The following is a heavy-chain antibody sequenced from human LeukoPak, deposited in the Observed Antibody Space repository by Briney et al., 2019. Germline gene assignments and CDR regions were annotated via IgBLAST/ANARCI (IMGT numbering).Heavy chain of an antibody. D-gene: IGHD3-3*01. V-gene: IGHV5-51*01. Sequence: GESPKISCKGSGYSFTSYWIGWVRQMPGKGLEWMGIIYPGDSDIRYSPSFQGQVAISADKSISTAYLQWSSLKASDTAMYYCARQWGSYTAPFDYWGQGTLVTVSS. CDR2: IYPGDSDI. CDR3: ARQWGSYTAPFDY. CDR1: GYSFTSYW. J-gene: IGHJ4*02.